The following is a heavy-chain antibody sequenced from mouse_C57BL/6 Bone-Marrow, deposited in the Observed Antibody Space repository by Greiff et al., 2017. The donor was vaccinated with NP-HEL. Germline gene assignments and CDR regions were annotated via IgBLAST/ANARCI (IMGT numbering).Heavy chain of an antibody. CDR1: GYTFTSYG. J-gene: IGHJ4*01. CDR2: IYPRSGNT. CDR3: ARRGYGSYYAMDY. V-gene: IGHV1-81*01. D-gene: IGHD1-1*01. Sequence: VQLQQSGAELARPGASVKLSCKASGYTFTSYGISWVKQRTGQGLEWIGEIYPRSGNTYYNEKFTGKATLTADKSSSTAYMELRSLTSEDSAVYVCARRGYGSYYAMDYWGQGTSVTVSS.